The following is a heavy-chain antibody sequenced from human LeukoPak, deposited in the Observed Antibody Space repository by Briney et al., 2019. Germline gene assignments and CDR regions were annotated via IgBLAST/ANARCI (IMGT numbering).Heavy chain of an antibody. V-gene: IGHV3-48*03. Sequence: GGSLRLSCAASGFTFSSYEANWVRQAPGKGLEWISYITSTSFTIHYADSVKGRFTISRDNAKNALYLRMDSLTVEDTALYYCAASLGPRDYWGQGIPVTVSS. CDR1: GFTFSSYE. CDR2: ITSTSFTI. CDR3: AASLGPRDY. J-gene: IGHJ4*02. D-gene: IGHD7-27*01.